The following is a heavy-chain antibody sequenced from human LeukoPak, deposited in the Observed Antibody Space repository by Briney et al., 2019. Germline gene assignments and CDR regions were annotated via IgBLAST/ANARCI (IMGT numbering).Heavy chain of an antibody. J-gene: IGHJ4*02. V-gene: IGHV3-43*02. Sequence: GGSLRLSCAASGFIFSDYNMHWVRQVPGKGLEWVSIISGDGGRTSYADSVKGRVTISRDNSKNSLYLQMNSLRIEDTAFYYCAKDVSGSIDSWGQGTLVTVSS. CDR2: ISGDGGRT. CDR3: AKDVSGSIDS. D-gene: IGHD5/OR15-5a*01. CDR1: GFIFSDYN.